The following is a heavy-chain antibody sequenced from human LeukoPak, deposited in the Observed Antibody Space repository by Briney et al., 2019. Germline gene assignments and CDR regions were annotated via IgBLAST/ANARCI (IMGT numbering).Heavy chain of an antibody. CDR2: IRYDGNNK. D-gene: IGHD5-18*01. J-gene: IGHJ4*02. CDR3: ARDRIYSYALSPFEW. Sequence: PGGSLRLSCAASGFTFSDYSMHWVRQAPGKGLNWVAFIRYDGNNKYYADSVKGRFTISRDNSKNTLYLQMNSLRAEDTAVYYCARDRIYSYALSPFEWWGQGTLVTVSS. V-gene: IGHV3-30*02. CDR1: GFTFSDYS.